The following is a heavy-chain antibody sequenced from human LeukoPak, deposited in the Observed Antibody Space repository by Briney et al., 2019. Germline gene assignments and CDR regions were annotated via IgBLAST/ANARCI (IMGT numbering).Heavy chain of an antibody. CDR1: GYSFTSYW. Sequence: GASLQISSKGAGYSFTSYWIGWGRRMPGKGGGWRGIIYPGDSDTRYSPSFQGQVTISADKSISTAYLQWSSLKASDTAMYYCASGQITGRFDYWGQGTLVTVSS. CDR2: IYPGDSDT. D-gene: IGHD1-14*01. CDR3: ASGQITGRFDY. J-gene: IGHJ4*02. V-gene: IGHV5-51*01.